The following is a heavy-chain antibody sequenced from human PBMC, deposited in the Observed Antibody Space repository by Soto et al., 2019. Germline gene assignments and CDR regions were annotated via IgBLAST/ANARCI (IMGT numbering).Heavy chain of an antibody. J-gene: IGHJ3*02. D-gene: IGHD6-19*01. CDR3: ARGRGSGWTRWAFDI. Sequence: QVQLQQWGAGLLKPSETLSLTCAVYGGSFSGYYWSWIRQPPGKGLEWIGEINHSGSTNYNPSLKSRVTISVDTSKNQVSLKLSSVTAADTAVYYCARGRGSGWTRWAFDIWGQGTMVTVSS. CDR1: GGSFSGYY. V-gene: IGHV4-34*01. CDR2: INHSGST.